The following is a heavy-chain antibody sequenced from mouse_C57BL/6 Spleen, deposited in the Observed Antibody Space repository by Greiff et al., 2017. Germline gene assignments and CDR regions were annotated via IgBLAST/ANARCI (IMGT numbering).Heavy chain of an antibody. CDR1: GYTFTSYW. CDR3: AIIAY. CDR2: IDPSDSYT. V-gene: IGHV1-50*01. Sequence: QVQLKQPGAELVKPGASVKLSCKASGYTFTSYWMQWVKQRPGQGLEWIGEIDPSDSYTNYNQKFKGKATLTVDTSSSTAYMQLSSLTSEDSAVYYCAIIAYWGQGTLVTVAA. J-gene: IGHJ3*01.